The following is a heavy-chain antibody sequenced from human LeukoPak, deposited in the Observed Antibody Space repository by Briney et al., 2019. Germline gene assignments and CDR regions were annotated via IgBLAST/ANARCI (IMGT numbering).Heavy chain of an antibody. CDR3: ARFLSSSWYYFDY. V-gene: IGHV4-59*01. Sequence: SETLSLTCTVPGGSISSYYWSWIRQPPGKGLEWIGYIYYSGSTNYNPSLKSRVTISVDTSKNQFSLKLSSVTAADTAVYYCARFLSSSWYYFDYWGQGTLVTVSS. D-gene: IGHD6-13*01. CDR1: GGSISSYY. J-gene: IGHJ4*02. CDR2: IYYSGST.